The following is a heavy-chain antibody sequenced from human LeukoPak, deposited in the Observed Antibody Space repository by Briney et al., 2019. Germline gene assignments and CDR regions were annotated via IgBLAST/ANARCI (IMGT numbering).Heavy chain of an antibody. V-gene: IGHV4-39*01. CDR2: IYYSGST. Sequence: SETLSLTCTVSGGSISSSSYYWGWVRQPPGKGLEWIGSIYYSGSTYYNPSLKSRVTISVDTSKNQFSLKLSSVTAADTAVYYCARHLADKGLNDAFDIWGQGTMVTVSS. D-gene: IGHD3-3*02. CDR3: ARHLADKGLNDAFDI. CDR1: GGSISSSSYY. J-gene: IGHJ3*02.